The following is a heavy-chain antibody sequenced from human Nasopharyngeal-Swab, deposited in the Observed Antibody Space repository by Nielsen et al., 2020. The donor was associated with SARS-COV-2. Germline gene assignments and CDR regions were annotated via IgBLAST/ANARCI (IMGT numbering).Heavy chain of an antibody. CDR2: ISYDGSNK. Sequence: GGSLRLSCAASGFTFSSYAMHWVRQAPGKGLEWVAVISYDGSNKYYADSVKGRFTISRDNSKNTLYLQMNSLRAEDTAVYYCAREVRGSYWPAFDIWGQGTTVTVSS. J-gene: IGHJ3*02. D-gene: IGHD1-26*01. CDR3: AREVRGSYWPAFDI. V-gene: IGHV3-30-3*01. CDR1: GFTFSSYA.